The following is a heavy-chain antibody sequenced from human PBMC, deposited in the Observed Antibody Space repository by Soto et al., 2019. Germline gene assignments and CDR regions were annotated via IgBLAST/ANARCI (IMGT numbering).Heavy chain of an antibody. V-gene: IGHV3-15*01. D-gene: IGHD3-16*02. CDR2: IKSINHGGTT. CDR3: NTDRPLTGGGVIYT. J-gene: IGHJ3*02. CDR1: GVNFVHLW. Sequence: GGSLRLSCAASGVNFVHLWMTWVRQAPGKGLEWVGRIKSINHGGTTDYAAPVKGRVTISRDDSKNTLYLQLNSLKTEDTGVYYCNTDRPLTGGGVIYTWGQGTMVTVSS.